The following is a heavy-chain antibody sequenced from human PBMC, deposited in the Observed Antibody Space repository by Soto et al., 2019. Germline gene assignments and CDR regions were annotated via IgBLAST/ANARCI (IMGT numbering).Heavy chain of an antibody. CDR3: ARAGDSGYDYTPYYYYGMDV. CDR2: INPNSGGT. CDR1: GYTFTGYY. D-gene: IGHD5-12*01. V-gene: IGHV1-2*04. Sequence: ASVKVSCKASGYTFTGYYMHWVRQAPGQGLEWMGWINPNSGGTNYAQKFQGWVTMTRDTSISTAYMELSRLRSDDTAVYYCARAGDSGYDYTPYYYYGMDVWGQGTTVTVS. J-gene: IGHJ6*02.